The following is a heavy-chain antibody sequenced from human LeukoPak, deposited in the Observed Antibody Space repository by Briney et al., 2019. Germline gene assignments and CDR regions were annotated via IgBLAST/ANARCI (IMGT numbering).Heavy chain of an antibody. Sequence: GGSLRLSCAASGFTFSNAWMNWVRQAPGKGLEWVGRIKSKTDGGTTDYAAPVKGRFTISRDSSKNTLYLQMDSLRAEDTAVYYCARDRAWNYFDYWGQGTLVTVSS. D-gene: IGHD3-3*01. V-gene: IGHV3-15*07. CDR2: IKSKTDGGTT. CDR1: GFTFSNAW. J-gene: IGHJ4*02. CDR3: ARDRAWNYFDY.